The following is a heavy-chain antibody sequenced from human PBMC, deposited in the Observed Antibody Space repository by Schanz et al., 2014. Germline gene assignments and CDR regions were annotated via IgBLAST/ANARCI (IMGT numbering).Heavy chain of an antibody. V-gene: IGHV3-23*01. CDR3: ARDLPRTFLFDY. CDR2: ITGTGTV. CDR1: GFSLDIFA. Sequence: EVHLLESGGGLVEPGGSLRLSCATSGFSLDIFAVSWVRQAPGKGLEWISYITGTGTVMYADSVKGRFTISRDNSKNTLFLQMNSLRAEDTAVYYCARDLPRTFLFDYWGQGTLXTVSS. J-gene: IGHJ4*02.